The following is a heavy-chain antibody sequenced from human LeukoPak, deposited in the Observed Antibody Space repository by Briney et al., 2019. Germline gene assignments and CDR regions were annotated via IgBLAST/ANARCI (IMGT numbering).Heavy chain of an antibody. CDR3: ARDRRSLAGSGY. Sequence: PPETLSVTSTQSGGSTTGSFRSSVWQPPGKGLEWIAYIYYSGSTNYNPSPKSRVTISVDTSKKQLSLNLSSVTAADTAVYYCARDRRSLAGSGYCGPRTLVTVSS. J-gene: IGHJ4*02. V-gene: IGHV4-59*01. CDR2: IYYSGST. CDR1: GGSTTGSF. D-gene: IGHD6-13*01.